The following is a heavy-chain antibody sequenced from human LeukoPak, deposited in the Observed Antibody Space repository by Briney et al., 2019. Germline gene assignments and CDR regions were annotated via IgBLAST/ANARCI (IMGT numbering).Heavy chain of an antibody. D-gene: IGHD6-6*01. V-gene: IGHV1-69*05. CDR3: ARGYSSSSPSWFDP. CDR1: GGTFSSYA. CDR2: VIPIFGTA. Sequence: GASVKVSCKASGGTFSSYAISWVRQAPGQGLEWMGGVIPIFGTANYAQKFQGRATITTDESTSTAYMEPSSLRSEDTAVYYCARGYSSSSPSWFDPWGQGTLVTVSS. J-gene: IGHJ5*02.